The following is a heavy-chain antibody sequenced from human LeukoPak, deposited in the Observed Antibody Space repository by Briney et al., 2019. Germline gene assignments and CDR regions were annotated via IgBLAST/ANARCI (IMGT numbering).Heavy chain of an antibody. V-gene: IGHV4-31*03. CDR2: IYYSGST. J-gene: IGHJ4*02. Sequence: SETLSLTCTVSGGSISSGGYYWSWIRQHPGKGLEWIGYIYYSGSTYYNPSLKSRVTISVGTSKNQFSLKLSSVTAADTAVYYCARVGYGSGSNHLDYWGQGTLVTVSS. CDR3: ARVGYGSGSNHLDY. D-gene: IGHD3-10*01. CDR1: GGSISSGGYY.